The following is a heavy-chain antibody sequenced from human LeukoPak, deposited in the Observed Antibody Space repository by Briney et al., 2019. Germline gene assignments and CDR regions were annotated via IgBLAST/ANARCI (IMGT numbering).Heavy chain of an antibody. V-gene: IGHV4-34*01. CDR3: ARGDRYYDSSGYYRTSFDY. J-gene: IGHJ4*02. Sequence: SETLSLTCAVYGGSFSAYYWSCIRQPPGKGLEWIGEINHSGSTNYNPSLKSRVTISVDTSKNQFSLKLSSVTAADTAVYYCARGDRYYDSSGYYRTSFDYWGQGTLVTVSS. D-gene: IGHD3-22*01. CDR1: GGSFSAYY. CDR2: INHSGST.